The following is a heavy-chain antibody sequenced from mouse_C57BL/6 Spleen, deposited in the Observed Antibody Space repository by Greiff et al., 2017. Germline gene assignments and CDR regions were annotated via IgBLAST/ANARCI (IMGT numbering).Heavy chain of an antibody. J-gene: IGHJ2*01. Sequence: DVKLQESGPGLVKPSQSLSLTCSVTGYSITSGYYWNCLRQFPGNKLEWMGYISYDGSNNYNPSLKNRISITRDTTTNQFFLMLNTVTTEDTATYYCAREGGLYYFDYWGQGTTLTVSS. V-gene: IGHV3-6*01. CDR1: GYSITSGYY. CDR2: ISYDGSN. CDR3: AREGGLYYFDY.